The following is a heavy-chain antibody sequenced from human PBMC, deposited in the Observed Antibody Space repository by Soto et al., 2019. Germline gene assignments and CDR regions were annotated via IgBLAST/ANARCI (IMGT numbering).Heavy chain of an antibody. D-gene: IGHD2-21*01. J-gene: IGHJ4*02. Sequence: GGSLRLSCSASGFTFQNYVIHWVRQAPGKGLEYVSAIGAKGDATYADSVKGRFSISRDNSKNSLFLQMTNVTFEDTATYFCVKVDSYSVDCWGQGALLTVSS. CDR1: GFTFQNYV. CDR2: IGAKGDAT. CDR3: VKVDSYSVDC. V-gene: IGHV3-64D*06.